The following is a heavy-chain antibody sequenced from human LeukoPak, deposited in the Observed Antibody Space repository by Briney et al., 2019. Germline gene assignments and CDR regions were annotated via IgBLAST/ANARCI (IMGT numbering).Heavy chain of an antibody. CDR1: GGSISSYY. D-gene: IGHD6-13*01. CDR2: IYYSGST. Sequence: KPSETLSLTCTVSGGSISSYYWSWIRQPPGKGLEWIGYIYYSGSTNYNPSLRSRVTMSVDTSKNQFSLKLSSVTAADTAVYYCAREAAAGTFYFDYWGQGTLVTVSS. V-gene: IGHV4-59*12. J-gene: IGHJ4*02. CDR3: AREAAAGTFYFDY.